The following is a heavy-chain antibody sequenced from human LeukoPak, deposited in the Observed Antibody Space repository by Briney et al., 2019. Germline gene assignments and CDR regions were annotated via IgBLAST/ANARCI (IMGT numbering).Heavy chain of an antibody. CDR3: ARVYHYYDSSGYYYDYFDY. D-gene: IGHD3-22*01. V-gene: IGHV3-74*01. Sequence: GGSLRLSCAASGFTFSSYWMHWVRQAPGEGLVWVSRIKSDGSVTWYADSVKGRFTISRDNAKNMLYLQMNSLRAEDTAVYYCARVYHYYDSSGYYYDYFDYWGQGTLVTVSS. CDR2: IKSDGSVT. CDR1: GFTFSSYW. J-gene: IGHJ4*02.